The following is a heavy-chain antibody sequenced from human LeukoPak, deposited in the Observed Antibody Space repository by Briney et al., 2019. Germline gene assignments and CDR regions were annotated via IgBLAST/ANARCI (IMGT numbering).Heavy chain of an antibody. D-gene: IGHD4-17*01. CDR3: ARHFTRDNDYGDEDAFDI. J-gene: IGHJ3*02. CDR2: IYYSGST. Sequence: SETLSLTCTVSGGSISSYYWSWIRRPPGKGLEWIGYIYYSGSTNYNPSLKSRVTISVDTSKNQFSLKLSSVTAADTAVYYCARHFTRDNDYGDEDAFDIWGQGTMVTVSS. V-gene: IGHV4-59*08. CDR1: GGSISSYY.